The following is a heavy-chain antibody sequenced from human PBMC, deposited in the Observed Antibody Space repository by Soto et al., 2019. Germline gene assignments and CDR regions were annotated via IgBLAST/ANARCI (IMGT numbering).Heavy chain of an antibody. CDR3: ARTMSTVTYDAFDI. CDR1: GFTFSSDW. CDR2: IKQDGSEK. V-gene: IGHV3-7*01. D-gene: IGHD4-17*01. Sequence: EVQLVESGGGLVQPGGSLRLSCAASGFTFSSDWMSWVRQAPGKGLEWVANIKQDGSEKYYVDSVKGRFTISRDNAKNSLYLQMNSLRAEDTALYYCARTMSTVTYDAFDIWGQGTMVTVSS. J-gene: IGHJ3*02.